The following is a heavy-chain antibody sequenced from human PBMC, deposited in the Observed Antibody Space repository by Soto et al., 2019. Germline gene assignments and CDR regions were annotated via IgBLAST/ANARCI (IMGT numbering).Heavy chain of an antibody. V-gene: IGHV1-18*01. CDR3: ARYHESSSWYKVWFDP. CDR2: ISAYNGNT. Sequence: ASVKVSCKASGYTFTSYGISWVRQAPGQGLEWMGWISAYNGNTNYAQKLQGRVTMTTDTSTSTAYMELRSLRSDDTAVYYCARYHESSSWYKVWFDPWGQGTLVTVSS. J-gene: IGHJ5*02. D-gene: IGHD6-13*01. CDR1: GYTFTSYG.